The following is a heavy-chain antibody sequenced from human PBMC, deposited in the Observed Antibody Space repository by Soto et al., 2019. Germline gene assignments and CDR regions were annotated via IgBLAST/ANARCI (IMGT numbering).Heavy chain of an antibody. J-gene: IGHJ5*02. Sequence: TLSRNCTVLGGSSISNNYYWSWIRQHPGKGLEWIGYIYYSGSTYYNPSLKSRVTISVDTSKNQFSLKLSSVTAADTAVYYCARGEGSSPPSNWFDPWGQGTLVTVSS. CDR2: IYYSGST. V-gene: IGHV4-31*03. CDR3: ARGEGSSPPSNWFDP. CDR1: GGSSISNNYY. D-gene: IGHD6-13*01.